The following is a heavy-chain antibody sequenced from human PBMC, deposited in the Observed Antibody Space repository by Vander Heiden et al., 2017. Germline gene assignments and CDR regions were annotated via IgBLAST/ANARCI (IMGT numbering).Heavy chain of an antibody. J-gene: IGHJ4*02. CDR1: GFTFSTYA. CDR3: AKGGYSGNSRGLFDC. D-gene: IGHD1-26*01. CDR2: ISGYGGIT. V-gene: IGHV3-23*01. Sequence: EVQLLESGGGFVQPGGSLRLSCAASGFTFSTYAMTWVRQAPGKGLEWFSTISGYGGITYYADSVKGRFTISRDNSKNTLWLQMNSLRAEDTALYYCAKGGYSGNSRGLFDCWGQGTLVTVSS.